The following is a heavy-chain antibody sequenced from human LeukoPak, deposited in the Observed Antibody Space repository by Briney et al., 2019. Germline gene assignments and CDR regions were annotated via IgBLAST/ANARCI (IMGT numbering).Heavy chain of an antibody. V-gene: IGHV4-34*01. CDR2: IYYSGST. D-gene: IGHD3-22*01. Sequence: SETLSLTCAVYGGSFSGYYWSWIRQPPGKGLEWIGSIYYSGSTYYNPSLKSRVTISVDTSKNQFSLKLSSVTAADTAVYYCANILGYYDSSGYYYFRYYYYYMDVWGKGTTVTVSS. CDR1: GGSFSGYY. J-gene: IGHJ6*03. CDR3: ANILGYYDSSGYYYFRYYYYYMDV.